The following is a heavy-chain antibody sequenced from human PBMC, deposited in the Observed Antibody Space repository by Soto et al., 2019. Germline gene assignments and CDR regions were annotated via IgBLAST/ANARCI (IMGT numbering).Heavy chain of an antibody. CDR3: ARDPLYCSGGNCYSSYYYYYLDV. J-gene: IGHJ6*03. CDR1: GFIFSSYS. CDR2: ISSSSDTI. Sequence: GGSLRLSCAASGFIFSSYSMNWVRQAPGKGLEWVSYISSSSDTIYYADNVKGRFTISRDNAKNSLYLQMKSLRAEDTAVYYCARDPLYCSGGNCYSSYYYYYLDVWGIGTTVTVSS. D-gene: IGHD2-15*01. V-gene: IGHV3-48*01.